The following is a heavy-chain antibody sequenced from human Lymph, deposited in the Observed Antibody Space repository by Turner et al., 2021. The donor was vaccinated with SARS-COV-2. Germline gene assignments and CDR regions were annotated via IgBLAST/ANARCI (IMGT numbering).Heavy chain of an antibody. CDR2: INTSGDST. CDR1: GYTFTSDW. Sequence: QVQLWQSGAEVKKPGASVEVSCKASGYTFTSDWMHWVRQAPGQGLEWMGIINTSGDSTSYAQKFQGRVTMTRDTSTSTVYMELSSMGSDDTAVYYCARVGPGGFDYWGQGTPVTVSS. CDR3: ARVGPGGFDY. D-gene: IGHD2-15*01. V-gene: IGHV1-46*01. J-gene: IGHJ4*02.